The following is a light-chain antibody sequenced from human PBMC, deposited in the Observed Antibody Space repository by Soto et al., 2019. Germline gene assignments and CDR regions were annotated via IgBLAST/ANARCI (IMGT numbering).Light chain of an antibody. Sequence: DIQMTQSPSTLSASVGDRVTITCRASQSISSWLAWYQQKPGKAPKLLIYKASSLESGVPTRFSGSGSGTEFTLTISSLQPDDFETYYCQQYNSYPYTFGQGTKVDIK. CDR1: QSISSW. V-gene: IGKV1-5*03. J-gene: IGKJ2*01. CDR3: QQYNSYPYT. CDR2: KAS.